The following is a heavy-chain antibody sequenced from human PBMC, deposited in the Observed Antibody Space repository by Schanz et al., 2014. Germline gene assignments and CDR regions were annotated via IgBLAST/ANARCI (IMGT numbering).Heavy chain of an antibody. D-gene: IGHD6-13*01. CDR1: GITFSSHS. CDR2: LSEGGGGT. J-gene: IGHJ4*02. Sequence: DVHLLESGGGLVQPGGSLRLSCAASGITFSSHSFNWVRQAPGKGLEWVSALSEGGGGTHYADSVRGRFTISSDSSKNTLYLQMSSLRAEDTAVYYCAKSQGSSFDSWGQGTLVTVSS. CDR3: AKSQGSSFDS. V-gene: IGHV3-23*01.